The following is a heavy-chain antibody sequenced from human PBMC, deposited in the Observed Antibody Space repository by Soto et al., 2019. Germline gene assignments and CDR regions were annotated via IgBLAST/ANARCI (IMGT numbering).Heavy chain of an antibody. Sequence: EVQLVESGGGLVQPGGSLRLSCAASGFTFSNYWMSWVRQAPGKGLEWVANIKQDGSEEYYVDSVKGRFTISRDNAKNSLYLQMSSLRGEYTAVYYCTRGIRGSSGWSYYYGMDVWGQGTTVTVSS. CDR3: TRGIRGSSGWSYYYGMDV. CDR1: GFTFSNYW. D-gene: IGHD6-19*01. V-gene: IGHV3-7*03. CDR2: IKQDGSEE. J-gene: IGHJ6*02.